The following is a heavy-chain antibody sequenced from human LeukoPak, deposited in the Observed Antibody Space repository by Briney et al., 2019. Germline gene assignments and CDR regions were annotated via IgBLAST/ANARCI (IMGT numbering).Heavy chain of an antibody. D-gene: IGHD5-24*01. CDR3: ARDSGRDGYTNDAFDI. V-gene: IGHV1-46*01. J-gene: IGHJ3*02. Sequence: ASVKVSCKASGYTFTCYYMHWVRQAPGQGLEWMGIVNPSGGSTRYAQKFQGRVTMTRDTSTSTVYMELSSLRSEDTAVYYCARDSGRDGYTNDAFDIWGQGTMVTVSS. CDR2: VNPSGGST. CDR1: GYTFTCYY.